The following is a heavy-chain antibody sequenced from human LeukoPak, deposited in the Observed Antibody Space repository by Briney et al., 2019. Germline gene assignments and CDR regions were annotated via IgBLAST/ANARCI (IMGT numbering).Heavy chain of an antibody. J-gene: IGHJ4*02. CDR3: ARDWGRRYSSGWYGDFDY. V-gene: IGHV3-30-3*01. D-gene: IGHD6-19*01. CDR2: ISYDGSDK. Sequence: GGSLRLSCAASGFTFSNYAMHWVRQAPGKGLEWVAVISYDGSDKYYADSVKGRFTISRDDSKNTLYLQMNSLRPEDTAVYYCARDWGRRYSSGWYGDFDYWGQGTLVTVSS. CDR1: GFTFSNYA.